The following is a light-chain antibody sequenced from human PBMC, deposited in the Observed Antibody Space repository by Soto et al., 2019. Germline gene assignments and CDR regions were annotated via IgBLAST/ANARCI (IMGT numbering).Light chain of an antibody. J-gene: IGKJ1*01. CDR1: QGISSY. CDR2: AAS. Sequence: AIRMTQSPSSLSASTGDRVTITCRASQGISSYLAWYQQKPGKAPKLLIYAASTLQSGVPSRFRGSGSGTHLTLTISCLQSEDFATYYCQQYYSYPPTFGQGTKVQIK. CDR3: QQYYSYPPT. V-gene: IGKV1-8*01.